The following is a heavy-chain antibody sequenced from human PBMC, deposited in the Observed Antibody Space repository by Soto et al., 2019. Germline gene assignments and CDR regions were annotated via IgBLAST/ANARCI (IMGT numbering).Heavy chain of an antibody. Sequence: PGGSLRLSCAASGFAFSDFYMSWTRQAPGKGLEWISYISGGGTTVFYADSVKGRFPISRDNAQKALYLQRDSLTSEDTARYYCARDREPSVYHGMAGWGQGTTVTVSS. J-gene: IGHJ6*02. V-gene: IGHV3-11*01. CDR3: ARDREPSVYHGMAG. CDR1: GFAFSDFY. CDR2: ISGGGTTV.